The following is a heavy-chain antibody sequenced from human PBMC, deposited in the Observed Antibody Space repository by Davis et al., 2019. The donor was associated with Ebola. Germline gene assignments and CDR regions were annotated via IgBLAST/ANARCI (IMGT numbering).Heavy chain of an antibody. CDR2: IYDSGST. D-gene: IGHD3-22*01. V-gene: IGHV4-30-4*01. Sequence: MPSETLSLTCSVSGGSISSGDYYWSWIRQPPGKGLEWIGYIYDSGSTYYNPSLKSRVSISVDTSKNQFSLKLSSVTAADTAVYYCARERITMIVGWGWFDPWGQGTLVTVSS. CDR1: GGSISSGDYY. J-gene: IGHJ5*02. CDR3: ARERITMIVGWGWFDP.